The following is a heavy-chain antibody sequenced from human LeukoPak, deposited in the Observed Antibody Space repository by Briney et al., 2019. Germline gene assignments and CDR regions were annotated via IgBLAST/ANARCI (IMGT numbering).Heavy chain of an antibody. CDR3: ARGPGAVVPDY. J-gene: IGHJ4*02. CDR1: GGSFSGYY. CDR2: INHSGST. D-gene: IGHD4-23*01. V-gene: IGHV4-34*01. Sequence: PSETLSLTCAVYGGSFSGYYWSWIRQPPGKGLEWIGEINHSGSTNYNPSLKSRVTISVDTSKNQFSLKLSSVTAADTAVYYCARGPGAVVPDYWGQGTLVTSPQ.